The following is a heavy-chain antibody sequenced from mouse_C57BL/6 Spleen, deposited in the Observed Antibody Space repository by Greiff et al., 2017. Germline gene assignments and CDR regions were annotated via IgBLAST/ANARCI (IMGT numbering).Heavy chain of an antibody. CDR3: ASYYSNSWFAY. CDR1: GYSFTGYY. J-gene: IGHJ3*01. D-gene: IGHD2-5*01. V-gene: IGHV1-31*01. CDR2: IYPYNGVS. Sequence: EVKVVESGPELVKPGASVKISCKASGYSFTGYYMHWVKQSHGSILEWIGYIYPYNGVSSYNQKFKGKATLTVDTSSSTAYMELRSLTSEDSAVYYCASYYSNSWFAYWGQGTLVTVSA.